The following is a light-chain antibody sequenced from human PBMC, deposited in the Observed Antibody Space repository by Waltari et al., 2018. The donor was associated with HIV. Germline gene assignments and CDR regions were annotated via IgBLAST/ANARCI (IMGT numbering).Light chain of an antibody. Sequence: QLTQSPSSLSASLGDKATITRRVSQNIKTLLNWYLLRPGKALRLLLYGVSGLSTGVPSRVTGGGSGADFTLTINNLQPEDFASYFCQQTYSVSITFGPGTRVEI. CDR2: GVS. CDR1: QNIKTL. CDR3: QQTYSVSIT. J-gene: IGKJ5*01. V-gene: IGKV1-39*01.